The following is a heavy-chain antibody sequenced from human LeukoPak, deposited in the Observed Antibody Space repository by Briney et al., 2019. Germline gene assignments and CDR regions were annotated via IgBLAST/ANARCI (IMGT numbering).Heavy chain of an antibody. CDR1: GGTFSSYA. Sequence: ASVKVSCKASGGTFSSYAISWVRQAPGQGLEWMGGIIPIFGTANYAQKFQGRVTITADESTSTAYMELSSLRSDDTAVYYCARARGYSGYPFDYWGQGTLVTVSS. J-gene: IGHJ4*02. D-gene: IGHD5-12*01. CDR2: IIPIFGTA. V-gene: IGHV1-69*13. CDR3: ARARGYSGYPFDY.